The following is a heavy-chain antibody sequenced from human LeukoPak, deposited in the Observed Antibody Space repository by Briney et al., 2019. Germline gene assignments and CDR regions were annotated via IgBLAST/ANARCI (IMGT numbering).Heavy chain of an antibody. D-gene: IGHD3-10*01. V-gene: IGHV4-34*01. Sequence: SETLSLTCAVYGGSFSGYYWSWIRQPPGKGLECIGEINHSGSTNYNPSLKSRVTISVDTSKNQFSLKLSSVTAADTAVYYCARGGGGLWFGERERLDYWGQGTLVTVSS. CDR1: GGSFSGYY. CDR3: ARGGGGLWFGERERLDY. J-gene: IGHJ4*02. CDR2: INHSGST.